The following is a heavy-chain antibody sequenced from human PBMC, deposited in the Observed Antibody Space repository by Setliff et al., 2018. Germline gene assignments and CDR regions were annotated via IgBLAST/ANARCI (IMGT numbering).Heavy chain of an antibody. CDR2: IYTSGST. V-gene: IGHV4-61*09. Sequence: SETLSLTCTVSGDSISSGLYYWTWIRQPAGKGLEWIGHIYTSGSTNYNPSLKSRVTISLDTSKSQFFLKLNSVTAADTAVYYCARTGTYRYFDYWGRGTLVTVSS. J-gene: IGHJ4*02. CDR1: GDSISSGLYY. CDR3: ARTGTYRYFDY. D-gene: IGHD1-1*01.